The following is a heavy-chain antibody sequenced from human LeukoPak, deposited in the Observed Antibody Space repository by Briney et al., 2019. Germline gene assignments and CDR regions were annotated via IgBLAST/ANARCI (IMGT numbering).Heavy chain of an antibody. CDR2: IYTSGST. Sequence: SETLSLTCTVSGGSISSYYWSWIRQHAGKGLEWIGRIYTSGSTNYNPSLKSRVTMSVDTSKNQFSLKLSSVSAADTAVYYCARVPSTWEPPDYWGQGTLVTVSA. V-gene: IGHV4-4*07. D-gene: IGHD1-26*01. CDR3: ARVPSTWEPPDY. J-gene: IGHJ4*02. CDR1: GGSISSYY.